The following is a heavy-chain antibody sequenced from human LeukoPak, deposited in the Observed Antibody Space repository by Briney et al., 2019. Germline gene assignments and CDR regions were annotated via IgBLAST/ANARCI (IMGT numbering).Heavy chain of an antibody. CDR2: ISGSGGST. CDR1: GFTFSSYA. V-gene: IGHV3-23*01. CDR3: AKLFGGFGELPPRDY. Sequence: GGSLRLSCAASGFTFSSYAMSWVRQAPGKGLEWVSAISGSGGSTYYAGSVKGRFTISRDTSKNTLYLQMNSLRAEDTAVYYCAKLFGGFGELPPRDYWGLGTLVTVSS. D-gene: IGHD3-10*01. J-gene: IGHJ4*02.